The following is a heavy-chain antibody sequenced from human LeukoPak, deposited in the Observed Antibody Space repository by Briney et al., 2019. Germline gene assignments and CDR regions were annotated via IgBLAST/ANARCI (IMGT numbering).Heavy chain of an antibody. D-gene: IGHD6-13*01. CDR3: ASDIAAAGPEYFQH. CDR2: ISYDGSNK. Sequence: GGSLRLSCAASGFTFSSYAMHWVRQAPGKGLEWVAVISYDGSNKYYADSVKGRFTISRDNSKNTLYLQMNSLRAEDTAVYYCASDIAAAGPEYFQHWGQGTLVTVSS. V-gene: IGHV3-30-3*01. J-gene: IGHJ1*01. CDR1: GFTFSSYA.